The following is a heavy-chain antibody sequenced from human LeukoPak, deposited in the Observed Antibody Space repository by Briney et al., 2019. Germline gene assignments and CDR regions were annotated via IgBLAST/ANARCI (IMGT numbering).Heavy chain of an antibody. J-gene: IGHJ3*02. CDR1: GFTFSSYW. V-gene: IGHV3-7*01. Sequence: GGSLRLSCAASGFTFSSYWMSWVRQAPGKGLEWVANIKQDGSEKYYVDSVKGRFTISRDNAKNSLYLQMNSLRAEDTAVYYCARDLPLFCGGDCYSGAFDIWGQGTMVTVSS. D-gene: IGHD2-21*02. CDR2: IKQDGSEK. CDR3: ARDLPLFCGGDCYSGAFDI.